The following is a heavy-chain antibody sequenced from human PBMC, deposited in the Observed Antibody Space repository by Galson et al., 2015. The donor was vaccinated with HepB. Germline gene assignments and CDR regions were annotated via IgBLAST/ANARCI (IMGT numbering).Heavy chain of an antibody. CDR3: SRLDAMIVAPHKGFDR. CDR1: GYSFINYW. V-gene: IGHV5-10-1*01. D-gene: IGHD3-22*01. CDR2: IDPSDSYT. J-gene: IGHJ3*02. Sequence: QSGAEVKKPGESLRISCKGSGYSFINYWISWVRQMPGKGLEWMGNIDPSDSYTNYNPSFQGHVTISTDKSINTAYLQWSSLKASDTAMHYRSRLDAMIVAPHKGFDRWGQGTMVTVSS.